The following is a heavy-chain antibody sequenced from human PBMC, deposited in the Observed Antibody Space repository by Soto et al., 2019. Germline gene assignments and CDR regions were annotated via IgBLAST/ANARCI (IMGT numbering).Heavy chain of an antibody. CDR2: ISSNGVGT. D-gene: IGHD6-6*01. J-gene: IGHJ6*03. Sequence: EVQLAESGGGLAQSGGSLRLSCAASGFTLSGYAMDWVRQAPGKGLEYVSGISSNGVGTYYANSVQGRFTISRDNSKNTVYLQMGSLRPEDMAVYYCARRARPDFYSMDVWGKGTTVTVSS. V-gene: IGHV3-64*01. CDR1: GFTLSGYA. CDR3: ARRARPDFYSMDV.